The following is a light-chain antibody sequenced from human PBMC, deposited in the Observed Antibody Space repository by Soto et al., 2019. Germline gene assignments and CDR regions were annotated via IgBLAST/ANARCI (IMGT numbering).Light chain of an antibody. Sequence: DIQMTQSPSSVSASVGDRVTITCRASQGVNNWVAWYQLKSGKAPNLLIYGASSLQCGVPSRFSGSGSGTYFTLTISSLQPEDFATYFCQQADSFPLTFGQGTKVEI. CDR3: QQADSFPLT. CDR1: QGVNNW. CDR2: GAS. V-gene: IGKV1-12*01. J-gene: IGKJ1*01.